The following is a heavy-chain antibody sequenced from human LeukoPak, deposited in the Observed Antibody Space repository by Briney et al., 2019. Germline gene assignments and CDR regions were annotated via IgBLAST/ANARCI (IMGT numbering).Heavy chain of an antibody. V-gene: IGHV5-51*01. Sequence: GESLKISCKGSGYSFTSYWIGWMRQMPGKGLEWMGIIYPGDSDTRYSPSFQGQVTISADKSISTAYLQWSSLKASDTAMYYCARRERYSSSWYGDWFDPWGQGTLVTVSS. CDR2: IYPGDSDT. CDR3: ARRERYSSSWYGDWFDP. D-gene: IGHD6-13*01. J-gene: IGHJ5*02. CDR1: GYSFTSYW.